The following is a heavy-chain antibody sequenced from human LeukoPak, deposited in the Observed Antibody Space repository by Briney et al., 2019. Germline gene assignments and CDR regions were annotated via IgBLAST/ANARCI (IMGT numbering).Heavy chain of an antibody. V-gene: IGHV3-7*01. CDR1: GFTFSTYW. Sequence: GGSLRLSCAASGFTFSTYWMSWVRQAPGKGLEWVANIKQDGSDKFYVDSVKVRFTISRDNAKNSLYLQMNSLRAEDTAVYYCARDTSAAYCSGGSCRGWYFYYYYYMDVWGKGTTVTVSS. CDR2: IKQDGSDK. D-gene: IGHD2-15*01. J-gene: IGHJ6*03. CDR3: ARDTSAAYCSGGSCRGWYFYYYYYMDV.